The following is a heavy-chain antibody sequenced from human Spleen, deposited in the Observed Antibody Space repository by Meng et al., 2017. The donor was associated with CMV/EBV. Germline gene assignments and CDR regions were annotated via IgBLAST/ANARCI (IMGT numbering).Heavy chain of an antibody. Sequence: SVKVSCKASGGTLSNYVINWVRQAPGQGLEWMGRIIPILDIAIYEQKFQGRVKITADRSTDTSYMELSSLRSEDTAVYYCARGKAGNSGSGYFDLWGRGSPVTVSS. D-gene: IGHD4-23*01. J-gene: IGHJ2*01. CDR2: IIPILDIA. V-gene: IGHV1-69*04. CDR1: GGTLSNYV. CDR3: ARGKAGNSGSGYFDL.